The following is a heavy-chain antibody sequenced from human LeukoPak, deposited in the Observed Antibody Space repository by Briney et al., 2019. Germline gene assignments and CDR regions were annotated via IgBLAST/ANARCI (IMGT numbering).Heavy chain of an antibody. J-gene: IGHJ4*02. V-gene: IGHV5-51*01. CDR3: ARQLVVAATPYFDH. CDR2: VYLGDSDT. CDR1: GYSITTDW. Sequence: GESLKISCKGSGYSITTDWIDWVRQTPGKGLEWMGIVYLGDSDTRYSPSFQGQVTISADKSISTAYLQWSSLKASDTAMYYCARQLVVAATPYFDHWGQGTLVTVSS. D-gene: IGHD2-15*01.